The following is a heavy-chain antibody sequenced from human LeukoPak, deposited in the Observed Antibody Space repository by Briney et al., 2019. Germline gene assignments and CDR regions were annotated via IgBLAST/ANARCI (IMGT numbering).Heavy chain of an antibody. CDR2: INSDGSST. CDR1: GFTFSRYW. Sequence: GGSLRLSCAASGFTFSRYWMHWVRQAPGKGLLWVSRINSDGSSTYYADSVKGRFTTSRDNAKNALHLQMNSLTAEDTAVYYCVLELFSSFAFDIGGQGTMVTVS. V-gene: IGHV3-74*01. CDR3: VLELFSSFAFDI. J-gene: IGHJ3*02. D-gene: IGHD1-26*01.